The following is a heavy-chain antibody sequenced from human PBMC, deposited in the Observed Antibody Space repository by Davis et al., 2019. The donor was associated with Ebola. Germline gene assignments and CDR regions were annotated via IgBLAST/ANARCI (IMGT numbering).Heavy chain of an antibody. CDR2: ISGTGTAR. J-gene: IGHJ4*02. CDR1: GFTFSDFH. Sequence: PGGSLRLFCAASGFTFSDFHIHWIRQAPGKGLEWLTYISGTGTARHYADAVKGRFIVSRDNAKNTLYLQMNSLGADDTAVYYCAGGLKYWGQGTLVTVSS. CDR3: AGGLKY. V-gene: IGHV3-11*04. D-gene: IGHD6-25*01.